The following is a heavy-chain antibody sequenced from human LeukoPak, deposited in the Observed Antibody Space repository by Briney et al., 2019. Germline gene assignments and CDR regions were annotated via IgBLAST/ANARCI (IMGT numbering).Heavy chain of an antibody. CDR1: GYTFTGYY. D-gene: IGHD4-17*01. V-gene: IGHV1-2*02. CDR3: ARGTTVTTPFDY. CDR2: IRPNSGGR. Sequence: ASVKVSCKASGYTFTGYYIHWVRQAPGQGLEWMGWIRPNSGGRNYAQKFQGRVTMTTDTSVSTAHMELSNVRSDDTAVYYCARGTTVTTPFDYWGQGTLVTVSS. J-gene: IGHJ4*02.